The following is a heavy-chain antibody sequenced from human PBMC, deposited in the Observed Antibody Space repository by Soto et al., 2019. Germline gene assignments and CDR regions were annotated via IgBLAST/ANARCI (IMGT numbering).Heavy chain of an antibody. CDR2: INYSGST. CDR3: ARHPGTRKYYYFDY. Sequence: QLQLQESGPGLVKPSETLSLTCTVSGGSISSSSYYWGWIRQPPGKGLEWIGSINYSGSTYYNPSLKSRVTISVDTSKNQFSLKLSSVTAADTAVYYCARHPGTRKYYYFDYWGQGTLVTVSS. J-gene: IGHJ4*02. V-gene: IGHV4-39*01. CDR1: GGSISSSSYY. D-gene: IGHD6-13*01.